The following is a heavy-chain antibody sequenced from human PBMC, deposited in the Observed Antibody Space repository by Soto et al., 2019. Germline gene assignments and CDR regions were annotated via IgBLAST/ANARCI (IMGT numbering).Heavy chain of an antibody. V-gene: IGHV1-18*04. CDR2: ISAYNGNT. CDR3: ARDYQVLTTVTTTIWFDP. J-gene: IGHJ5*02. CDR1: GYTFTSYG. Sequence: GASVRVSCKXSGYTFTSYGISWVRQAPGQGLEWMGWISAYNGNTNYAQKLQGRVTMTTDTSTSTAYMELRSLRPDDTAVYYCARDYQVLTTVTTTIWFDPWGQGTLVTSPQ. D-gene: IGHD4-17*01.